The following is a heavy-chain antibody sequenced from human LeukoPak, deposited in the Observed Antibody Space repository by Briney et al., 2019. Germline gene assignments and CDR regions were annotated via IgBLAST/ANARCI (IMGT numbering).Heavy chain of an antibody. J-gene: IGHJ4*02. CDR1: GGSFSGYY. CDR3: GRAKLRYFDWLRDFDY. Sequence: PSETLSLTCAVYGGSFSGYYWSWIRQPPGKGLEWIGEINHSGSTNYNPSLKSRVTIPVDTSKNQFLLQLSYVLGAETAVYYCGRAKLRYFDWLRDFDYWGQGTLVTVSS. D-gene: IGHD3-9*01. CDR2: INHSGST. V-gene: IGHV4-34*01.